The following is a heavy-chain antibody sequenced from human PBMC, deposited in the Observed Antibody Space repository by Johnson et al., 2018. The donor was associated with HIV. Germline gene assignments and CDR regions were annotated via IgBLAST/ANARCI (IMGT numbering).Heavy chain of an antibody. V-gene: IGHV3-30*19. J-gene: IGHJ3*02. CDR1: GFTFSSNA. D-gene: IGHD3-10*01. CDR2: ISYDGSNK. Sequence: QVQLVESGGGVVQPGGSLRLSCAASGFTFSSNAMHWVRQAPGKGLEWVAVISYDGSNKYYADSVKGRFTISRDNSKNTLYLQMNSLRAEDTAVYYCARDRGWFGELYAFDIWGQGTMVTVSS. CDR3: ARDRGWFGELYAFDI.